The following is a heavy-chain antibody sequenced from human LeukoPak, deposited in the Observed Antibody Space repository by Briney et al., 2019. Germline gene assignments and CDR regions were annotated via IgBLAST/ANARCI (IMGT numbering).Heavy chain of an antibody. CDR2: NYHGGTT. D-gene: IGHD6-13*01. J-gene: IGHJ5*02. V-gene: IGHV4-39*07. Sequence: PSETLSLTCTVSGGSISISNWYWAWIRQPPGRGVEWIGSNYHGGTTYYNPSLNRRIPIAVDTYKNHFSLRVAALSAADTAVYYCAREGRQQLGAWFDPWGEGTLVTVSP. CDR3: AREGRQQLGAWFDP. CDR1: GGSISISNWY.